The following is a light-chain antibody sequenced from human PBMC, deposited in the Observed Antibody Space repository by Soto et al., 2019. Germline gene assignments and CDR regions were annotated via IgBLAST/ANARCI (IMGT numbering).Light chain of an antibody. J-gene: IGLJ7*01. V-gene: IGLV1-47*01. CDR1: SSNIGSNY. CDR2: RNN. CDR3: AAWDDSLSGAV. Sequence: QSVLTQPPSASGTPGQRVTISCSGSSSNIGSNYVYWYQQLPGTAPKLLIYRNNQRPSGVPDRFSGSKSGTSASLAISGLRSEDKADYYCAAWDDSLSGAVFGGGTQLTVL.